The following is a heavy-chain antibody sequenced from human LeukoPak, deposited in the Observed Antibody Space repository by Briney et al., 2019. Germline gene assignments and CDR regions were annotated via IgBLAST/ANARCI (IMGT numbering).Heavy chain of an antibody. CDR2: ISGSGGST. D-gene: IGHD4-17*01. V-gene: IGHV3-23*01. CDR1: GGSFSGYY. J-gene: IGHJ4*02. CDR3: AKVAVYGDYFDY. Sequence: ETLSLTCAVYGGSFSGYYCSWIRQAPGKGLEWVSAISGSGGSTYYADSVKGRFTISRDNSKNTLYLQMNSLRAEDTAVYYCAKVAVYGDYFDYWGQGTLVTVSS.